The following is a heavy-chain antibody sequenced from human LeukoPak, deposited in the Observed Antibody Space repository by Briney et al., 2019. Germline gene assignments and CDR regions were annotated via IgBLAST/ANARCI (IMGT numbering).Heavy chain of an antibody. CDR1: GGSISSYY. J-gene: IGHJ4*02. D-gene: IGHD3-3*01. V-gene: IGHV4-4*07. Sequence: SETLSLTCTVSGGSISSYYWSWIRQPAGKGLEWIGRIYTSGSTNYNPSLKSRVTMSVGTSKEQVSLKLSSVTAADQAVYYCARDSGVVLKSWGQGTLVTVSS. CDR2: IYTSGST. CDR3: ARDSGVVLKS.